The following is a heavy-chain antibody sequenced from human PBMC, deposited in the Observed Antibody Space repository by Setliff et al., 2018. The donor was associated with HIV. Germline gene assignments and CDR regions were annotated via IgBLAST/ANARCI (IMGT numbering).Heavy chain of an antibody. CDR1: EFTFSKYR. V-gene: IGHV3-7*04. CDR3: ARGDQTGYYRTYFYYMDL. Sequence: GGSLRLSCVASEFTFSKYRMSWVRQAPGKGLEWVAYIKEDGSDKYYADSVKGRFTMSRDNAKNTLQLQMNSLRAEDTALYYCARGDQTGYYRTYFYYMDLWGKGTTVTVSS. CDR2: IKEDGSDK. J-gene: IGHJ6*03. D-gene: IGHD3-9*01.